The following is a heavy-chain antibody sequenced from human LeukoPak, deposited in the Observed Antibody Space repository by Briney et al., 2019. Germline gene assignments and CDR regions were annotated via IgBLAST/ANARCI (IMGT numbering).Heavy chain of an antibody. D-gene: IGHD6-13*01. CDR2: INWNGGST. J-gene: IGHJ6*03. CDR3: ARGRGSSWYNYYYYMDV. V-gene: IGHV3-20*04. Sequence: PGGSLRLSCAASGFTFDDYGMSWVRQAPGKGLEWVSGINWNGGSTGYADSVKGRFTISRDNAKNSLYLQMNSLRAEDTALYYCARGRGSSWYNYYYYMDVWGKGTTVTVS. CDR1: GFTFDDYG.